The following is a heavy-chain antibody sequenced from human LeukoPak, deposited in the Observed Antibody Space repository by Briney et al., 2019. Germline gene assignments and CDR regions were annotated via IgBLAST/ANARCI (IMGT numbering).Heavy chain of an antibody. CDR2: INHSGST. J-gene: IGHJ6*03. D-gene: IGHD3-10*01. Sequence: SETLSLTCAVYGGSFSGYYWSWIRQPPGKGLEWIGEINHSGSTNYNPSLKSRVTISVDTSKNQFSLKLSSVTAADTAVYYCARLRWLVRGYYYYYYMDVWGKGTTVTISS. V-gene: IGHV4-34*01. CDR3: ARLRWLVRGYYYYYYMDV. CDR1: GGSFSGYY.